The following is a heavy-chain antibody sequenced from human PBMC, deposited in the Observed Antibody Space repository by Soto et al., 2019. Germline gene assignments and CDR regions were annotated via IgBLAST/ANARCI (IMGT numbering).Heavy chain of an antibody. CDR1: GGSIRSSTYY. CDR3: ARAYYDRSGYAVDP. J-gene: IGHJ5*02. V-gene: IGHV4-39*07. Sequence: SETLSLTCTVAGGSIRSSTYYWGWMRQPPGKGLEWIGNIYKGGNINYNPSLKSRVTISVDTSNNQFSLKLSSVTAADTAVYYCARAYYDRSGYAVDPWGQGTLVTVSS. D-gene: IGHD3-22*01. CDR2: IYKGGNI.